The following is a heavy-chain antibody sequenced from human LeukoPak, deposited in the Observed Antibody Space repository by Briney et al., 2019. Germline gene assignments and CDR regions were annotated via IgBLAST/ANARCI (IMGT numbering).Heavy chain of an antibody. J-gene: IGHJ4*02. Sequence: GGSLRLSCAASGFTFSSYVMSWVRQAPGKGLEWVGRIKSKSDGGTTDFAAPVKGRFTISRDDSRNTLLLQMNGLKIEDTGVYYCTTAVTTTSFDYWGQGTLVTVSS. CDR3: TTAVTTTSFDY. V-gene: IGHV3-15*01. CDR2: IKSKSDGGTT. CDR1: GFTFSSYV. D-gene: IGHD5-12*01.